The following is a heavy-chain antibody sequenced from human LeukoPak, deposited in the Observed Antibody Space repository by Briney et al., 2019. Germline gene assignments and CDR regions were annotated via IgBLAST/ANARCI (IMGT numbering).Heavy chain of an antibody. D-gene: IGHD2-15*01. CDR2: INAGNGNT. CDR1: GYTFTSYA. J-gene: IGHJ4*02. CDR3: ARALRCSGGSCYPIDY. V-gene: IGHV1-3*01. Sequence: ASVKVSCKASGYTFTSYAMHWVRQAPGQRLEWMGWINAGNGNTKYLQKFQGRVTITRDTSASTAYMELSSLRSEDTAVYYCARALRCSGGSCYPIDYWGQGTLVTVSS.